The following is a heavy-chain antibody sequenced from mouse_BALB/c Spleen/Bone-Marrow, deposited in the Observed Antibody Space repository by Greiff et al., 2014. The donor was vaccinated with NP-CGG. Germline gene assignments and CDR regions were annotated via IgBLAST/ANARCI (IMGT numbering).Heavy chain of an antibody. D-gene: IGHD1-1*01. V-gene: IGHV1-4*01. Sequence: VQLVESGAELARPGASVKMSCKASGYTFTTYTMHWVQQRPGQGLEWVGYTNPSTGFTNYNQIFKDKATLAADKSSSTAYMQLSSLTSEDSAVYYCARGGFLLRSLALDYWGQGTSVTVSS. J-gene: IGHJ4*01. CDR1: GYTFTTYT. CDR2: TNPSTGFT. CDR3: ARGGFLLRSLALDY.